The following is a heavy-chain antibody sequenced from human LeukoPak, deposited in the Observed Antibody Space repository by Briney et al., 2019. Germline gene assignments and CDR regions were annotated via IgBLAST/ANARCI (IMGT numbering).Heavy chain of an antibody. D-gene: IGHD5-18*01. J-gene: IGHJ4*02. V-gene: IGHV3-11*01. CDR1: GFTFSDYY. Sequence: GGSLRLSCAASGFTFSDYYMSWIRRAPGKGLEWVSYISSSGSTIYYADSVKGRFTISRDNAKNSLYLQMNSLRAEDTAVYYCARPPLRGYSYGGLEVWGQGTLVTVSS. CDR3: ARPPLRGYSYGGLEV. CDR2: ISSSGSTI.